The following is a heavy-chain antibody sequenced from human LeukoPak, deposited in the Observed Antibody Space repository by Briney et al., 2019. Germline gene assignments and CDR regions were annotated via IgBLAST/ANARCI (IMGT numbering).Heavy chain of an antibody. V-gene: IGHV3-30-3*01. J-gene: IGHJ6*02. D-gene: IGHD1-26*01. Sequence: GGSLRLSCAASGFTFSSYAMHWVRQAPGKGLEWVAVISYDGSNKYYADSVKGRFTISRDNSKNTLYLQMNSLRAEDTAVYYCARDSGSYRTPLRYYGMDVWAKGPRSPSP. CDR1: GFTFSSYA. CDR3: ARDSGSYRTPLRYYGMDV. CDR2: ISYDGSNK.